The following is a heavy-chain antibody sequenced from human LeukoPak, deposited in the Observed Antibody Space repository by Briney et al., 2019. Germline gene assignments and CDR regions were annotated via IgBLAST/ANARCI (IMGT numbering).Heavy chain of an antibody. V-gene: IGHV4-34*01. D-gene: IGHD4-17*01. CDR1: GGSFSGYY. J-gene: IGHJ4*02. Sequence: PSETLSLTCAVYGGSFSGYYWSWIRQPPGKGLEWIGEINHSGSTNYNPSLTSRVTISVDTSKNQFSLKLSSVTAADTAVYYCARGVDYGFDFDYWGQGTLVTVSS. CDR2: INHSGST. CDR3: ARGVDYGFDFDY.